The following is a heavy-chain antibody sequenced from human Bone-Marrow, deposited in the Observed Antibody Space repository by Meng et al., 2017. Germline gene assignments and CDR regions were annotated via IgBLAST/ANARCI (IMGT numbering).Heavy chain of an antibody. J-gene: IGHJ4*02. V-gene: IGHV3-7*01. CDR2: INEDGSDK. CDR1: GFTFSSYA. CDR3: ARDTGYITD. Sequence: GESLKISCAASGFTFSSYAMHWVRQAPGKGLECVASINEDGSDKYYVDSLKGRFAISRDDAKISVYLQMNSLRAEDTAVYYCARDTGYITDWGQGTLVTVLL. D-gene: IGHD3-16*02.